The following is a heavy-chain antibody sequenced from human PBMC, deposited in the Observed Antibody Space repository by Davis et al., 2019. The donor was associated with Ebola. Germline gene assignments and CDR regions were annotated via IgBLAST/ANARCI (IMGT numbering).Heavy chain of an antibody. Sequence: GESLKISCAASGFTFSSYWMSWARQAPGKGLEWVANIKQDGSEKYYVDSVKGRFTISRDNSKNTLYLQMNSLRAEDTAVYYCARDRGGWSFDYWGQGTLVTVSS. CDR3: ARDRGGWSFDY. CDR1: GFTFSSYW. D-gene: IGHD6-19*01. V-gene: IGHV3-7*01. J-gene: IGHJ4*02. CDR2: IKQDGSEK.